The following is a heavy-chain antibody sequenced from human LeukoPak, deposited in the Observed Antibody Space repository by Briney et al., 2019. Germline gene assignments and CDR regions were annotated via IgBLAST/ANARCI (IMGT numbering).Heavy chain of an antibody. V-gene: IGHV4-30-4*01. J-gene: IGHJ4*02. Sequence: SETLSLTCTVSGDSISDGDYYWSWIRQPPGKGLEWLGYIYYSGGTHYNPSLKSRLTISVDTSRNQFSLKLSSVTAADTAVYYCARAWISAGRFDFWGQGTLVPVSS. CDR3: ARAWISAGRFDF. CDR1: GDSISDGDYY. D-gene: IGHD2-2*03. CDR2: IYYSGGT.